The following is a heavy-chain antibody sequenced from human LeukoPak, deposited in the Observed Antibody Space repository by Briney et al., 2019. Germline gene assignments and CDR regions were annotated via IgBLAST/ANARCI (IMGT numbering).Heavy chain of an antibody. CDR1: GGSISSYY. CDR3: ARDRHYYGSGSYYT. Sequence: SETLSLTCTVSGGSISSYYWSWIRQPPGKGLEWIGYIYYSGSTYYNPSLKSRVTISVDTSKNQFSLKLSSVTAADTAVYYCARDRHYYGSGSYYTWGQGTLVTVSS. V-gene: IGHV4-59*06. CDR2: IYYSGST. D-gene: IGHD3-10*01. J-gene: IGHJ5*02.